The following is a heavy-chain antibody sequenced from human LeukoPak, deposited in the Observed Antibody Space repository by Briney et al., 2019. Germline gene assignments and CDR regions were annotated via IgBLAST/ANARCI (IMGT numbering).Heavy chain of an antibody. CDR3: ARGRATYCFDY. V-gene: IGHV3-23*01. Sequence: QPGGSLRLSCIASGFTFSSYAMSWVRQVPGKGLEWVSSISASGGVTHYADSVKGRFTISRDNSKNTLYLQRSSLRAEDTAVYYCARGRATYCFDYWGQGTLVTVSS. D-gene: IGHD2-21*01. J-gene: IGHJ4*02. CDR2: ISASGGVT. CDR1: GFTFSSYA.